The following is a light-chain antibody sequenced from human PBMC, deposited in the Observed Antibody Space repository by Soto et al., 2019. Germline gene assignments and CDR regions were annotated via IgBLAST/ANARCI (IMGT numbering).Light chain of an antibody. V-gene: IGKV3-20*01. CDR1: QAVNTR. J-gene: IGKJ1*01. CDR3: QQYGSSGT. CDR2: LTS. Sequence: EIALTQSPATLSSYPCDRVTISCRASQAVNTRLAWYQHKPGQAPRLLIYLTSNRAAGIPARFSGSGSGTDFTLTISRLEPEDFAVYYCQQYGSSGTFGQGTKVDIK.